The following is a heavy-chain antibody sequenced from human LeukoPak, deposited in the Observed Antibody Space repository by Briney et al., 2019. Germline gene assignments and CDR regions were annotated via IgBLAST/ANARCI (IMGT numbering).Heavy chain of an antibody. CDR2: ISVYNGNT. D-gene: IGHD6-19*01. V-gene: IGHV1-18*04. CDR3: ARGPRSWDSSGWYYFDY. CDR1: GYTFTSYG. Sequence: ASVKVSCKAAGYTFTSYGCNWVRQAPGQGLEWMGGISVYNGNTNYAQKVQGRVTMTTDTSTSTAYMELRSLRSDDTAVYYCARGPRSWDSSGWYYFDYWGQGTLVTVSS. J-gene: IGHJ4*02.